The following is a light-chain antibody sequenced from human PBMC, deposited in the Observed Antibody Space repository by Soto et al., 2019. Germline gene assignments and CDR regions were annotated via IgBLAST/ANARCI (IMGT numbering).Light chain of an antibody. CDR1: QSVSSN. V-gene: IGKV3-15*01. Sequence: EIVMTHSPATLSVSPGERATLSCRASQSVSSNLAWHQQKPGQAPRILMYDASTRATGISARFSGSGSGTEFTLTISSLQSEDFVVYYCQQYHNWPITFGQGTRLEIK. CDR2: DAS. J-gene: IGKJ5*01. CDR3: QQYHNWPIT.